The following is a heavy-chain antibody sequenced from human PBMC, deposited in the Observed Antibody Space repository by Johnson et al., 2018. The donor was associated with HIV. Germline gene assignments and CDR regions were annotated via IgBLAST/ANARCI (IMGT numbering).Heavy chain of an antibody. D-gene: IGHD6-6*01. V-gene: IGHV3-7*03. CDR3: AKVHSSSSLNGAFDI. CDR1: GFTFSIYW. J-gene: IGHJ3*02. CDR2: IKQDGSEK. Sequence: VQLVESGGGLVQPGGYLRLSCAASGFTFSIYWMTWVRQAPRKGLEWVANIKQDGSEKYYVDSVKGRFTISRDNAKNSLYLQMNSLRAEDTALYYCAKVHSSSSLNGAFDIWGQGTMVTVSS.